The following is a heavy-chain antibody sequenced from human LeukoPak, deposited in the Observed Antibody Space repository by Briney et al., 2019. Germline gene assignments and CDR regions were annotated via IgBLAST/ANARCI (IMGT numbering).Heavy chain of an antibody. D-gene: IGHD3-10*01. V-gene: IGHV4-39*07. CDR2: IYYSGSI. CDR3: ARRAGSGSYYYWFDP. J-gene: IGHJ5*02. CDR1: GGSISSSSYY. Sequence: MASETLSLTCTVSGGSISSSSYYWGWIRQPPGKGLEWIGNIYYSGSIYDNPSLKSRVTISVDTSQSQFSLKLSSVTAADTAMYYCARRAGSGSYYYWFDPWGQGTLVTVSS.